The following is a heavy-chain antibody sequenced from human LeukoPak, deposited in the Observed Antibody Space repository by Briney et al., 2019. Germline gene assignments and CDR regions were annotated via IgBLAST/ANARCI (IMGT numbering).Heavy chain of an antibody. CDR2: IIPILGIA. J-gene: IGHJ4*02. V-gene: IGHV1-69*02. D-gene: IGHD6-19*01. CDR1: GGTISSYT. CDR3: AWSVIAVAGPDY. Sequence: ASVKVSCKASGGTISSYTISWVRQALGQGLEWMGRIIPILGIANYAQKFQGRVTITADKSTSTAYMELSSLRSEDTAVYYCAWSVIAVAGPDYWGQGILVTVSS.